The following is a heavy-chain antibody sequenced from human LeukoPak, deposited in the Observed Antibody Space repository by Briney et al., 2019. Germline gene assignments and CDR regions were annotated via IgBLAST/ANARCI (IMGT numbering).Heavy chain of an antibody. CDR2: ISYDGSNK. J-gene: IGHJ6*03. D-gene: IGHD3-10*01. V-gene: IGHV3-30*18. CDR3: AKEGVTMVRGVIIPQPDYYYYMDV. CDR1: GFTFSSYS. Sequence: GGSLRLSCAASGFTFSSYSMNWVRQAPGKGLEWVAVISYDGSNKYYADSVKGRFTISRDNSKNTLYLQMNSLRAEDTAVYYCAKEGVTMVRGVIIPQPDYYYYMDVWGKGTTVTVSS.